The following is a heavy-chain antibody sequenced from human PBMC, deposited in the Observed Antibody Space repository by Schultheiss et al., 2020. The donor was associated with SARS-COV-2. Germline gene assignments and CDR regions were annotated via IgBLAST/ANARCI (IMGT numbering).Heavy chain of an antibody. J-gene: IGHJ4*02. V-gene: IGHV3-23*01. D-gene: IGHD5-24*01. CDR3: AKGIVEMATIPGY. CDR2: ISGSGGST. Sequence: GESLKISCAASGFTFSSYAMSWVRQAPGKGLEWVSAISGSGGSTYYADSVKGRFTISRDNAKSSLYLQMNSLRAEDTAVYYCAKGIVEMATIPGYWGQGTLVTVSS. CDR1: GFTFSSYA.